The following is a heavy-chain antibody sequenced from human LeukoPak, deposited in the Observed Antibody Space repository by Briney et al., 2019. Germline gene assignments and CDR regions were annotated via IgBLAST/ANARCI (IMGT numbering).Heavy chain of an antibody. J-gene: IGHJ4*02. CDR3: ARTGRFGETHFDY. CDR1: GFTFSSYS. Sequence: PGGSLRLSCAASGFTFSSYSMNWVRQAPGKGLEWVSSISSSSSYIYYADSVKGRFTISRDNTENSLYLQMNSLGVEDTAIYYCARTGRFGETHFDYWGQGTLVTVSS. V-gene: IGHV3-21*04. D-gene: IGHD3-10*01. CDR2: ISSSSSYI.